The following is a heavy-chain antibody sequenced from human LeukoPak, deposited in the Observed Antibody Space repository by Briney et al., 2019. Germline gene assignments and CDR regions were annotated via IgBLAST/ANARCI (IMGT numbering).Heavy chain of an antibody. CDR2: INPNSGGT. D-gene: IGHD4-17*01. J-gene: IGHJ4*02. CDR3: ARDDGDLYDY. CDR1: VYTFTSYD. Sequence: GASVKVSCKASVYTFTSYDINWVRQAPGQGLEWMGWINPNSGGTNYAQKFQGRVTMTRDTSISTAYMELSRLRSDDTAVYYCARDDGDLYDYWGQGTLVTVSS. V-gene: IGHV1-2*02.